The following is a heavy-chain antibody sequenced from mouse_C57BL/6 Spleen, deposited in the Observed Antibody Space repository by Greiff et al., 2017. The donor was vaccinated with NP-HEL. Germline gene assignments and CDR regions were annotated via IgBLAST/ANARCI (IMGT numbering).Heavy chain of an antibody. J-gene: IGHJ2*01. CDR3: ARIKNIVASDFDY. Sequence: QVQLQQPGAELVKAGASVKMSCKASGYTFTSYWMHWVKQRLGQGPERFAETNPTNGRTYYNEKFKSKGTLTVDKYSSTAYMLLSGPTFEDSAVYYCARIKNIVASDFDYRGQGTTLTVSA. CDR1: GYTFTSYW. CDR2: TNPTNGRT. V-gene: IGHV1S81*02. D-gene: IGHD1-1*01.